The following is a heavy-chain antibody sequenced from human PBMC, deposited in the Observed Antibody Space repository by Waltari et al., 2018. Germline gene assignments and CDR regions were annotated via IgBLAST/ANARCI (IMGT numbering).Heavy chain of an antibody. Sequence: HLQLQESGPGLLKPSETLSLTCSVSDVSITSNRHSWVWIRQPPGQGLEWIGTLSYSGATYSSPSLKSRVTISGDTSKNQLSLILGSVTAADTAVYYCATYIGASIGTAAFDVWGQGTMVTVSA. CDR3: ATYIGASIGTAAFDV. D-gene: IGHD5-12*01. V-gene: IGHV4-39*01. CDR1: DVSITSNRHS. CDR2: LSYSGAT. J-gene: IGHJ3*01.